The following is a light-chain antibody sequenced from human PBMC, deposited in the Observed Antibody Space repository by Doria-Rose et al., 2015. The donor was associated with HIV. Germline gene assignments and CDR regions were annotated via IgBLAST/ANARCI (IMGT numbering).Light chain of an antibody. CDR3: QQYYDTPS. CDR1: QSLLYTSKNY. CDR2: WAS. V-gene: IGKV4-1*01. Sequence: VLTQSPESLGMSLGERANLNCKSNQSLLYTSKNYLAWYQRKPGQPPKLLIYWASTRQSGVPARFSGSGSGTDFTLTISSLEAEDVAVYYCQQYYDTPSFGPGTTVDIK. J-gene: IGKJ3*01.